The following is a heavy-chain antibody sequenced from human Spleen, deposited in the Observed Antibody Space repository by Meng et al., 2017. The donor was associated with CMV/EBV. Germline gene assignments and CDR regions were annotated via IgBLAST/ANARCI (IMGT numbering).Heavy chain of an antibody. CDR3: ARVILGSLGCWIDY. CDR2: MNPNSGNT. D-gene: IGHD3-10*01. V-gene: IGHV1-8*01. J-gene: IGHJ4*02. Sequence: KASGYTFTSYDINWVRQATGQGLEWMGWMNPNSGNTGYAQKFQGRVTMTRNTSISTAYMELSSLRSEDTAVYYCARVILGSLGCWIDYWGQGTLVTVSS. CDR1: GYTFTSYD.